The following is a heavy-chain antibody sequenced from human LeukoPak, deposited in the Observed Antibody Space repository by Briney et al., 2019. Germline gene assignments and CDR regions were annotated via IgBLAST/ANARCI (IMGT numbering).Heavy chain of an antibody. V-gene: IGHV3-7*03. D-gene: IGHD2-8*02. Sequence: PGGSLRLPCAPPGSTFTTFWLSWTRQPPGKGLEWVPNINQDGTDKYYVDSVKGRFTFSRDNAQNSLYLQMSSLRVEDTAVYHCVTYSTGLYKGLEFWGQGTQVTVSS. CDR1: GSTFTTFW. CDR2: INQDGTDK. J-gene: IGHJ4*02. CDR3: VTYSTGLYKGLEF.